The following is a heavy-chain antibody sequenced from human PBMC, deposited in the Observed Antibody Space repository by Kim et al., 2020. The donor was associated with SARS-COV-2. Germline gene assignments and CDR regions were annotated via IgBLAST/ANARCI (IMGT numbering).Heavy chain of an antibody. CDR1: GITFKNYA. Sequence: GGSLRLSCAASGITFKNYAMNWVRQAPGKGLEWVSVISGSGGTTNYADSVKGRFTISRDNSKNILYLQMNSLRAEDTAVYYCANSRWSGRYPIDYWGQGTLVTVSS. D-gene: IGHD2-15*01. CDR2: ISGSGGTT. V-gene: IGHV3-23*01. CDR3: ANSRWSGRYPIDY. J-gene: IGHJ4*02.